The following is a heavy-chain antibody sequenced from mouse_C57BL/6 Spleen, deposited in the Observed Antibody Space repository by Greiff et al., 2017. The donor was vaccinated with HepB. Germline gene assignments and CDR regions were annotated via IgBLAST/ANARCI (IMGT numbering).Heavy chain of an antibody. CDR3: ARGWGAMDY. V-gene: IGHV7-1*01. J-gene: IGHJ4*01. Sequence: EVHLVESGGGLVQSGRSLRLSCATSGFTFSDFYMEWVRQAPGKGLEWIAASRNKANDYTTEYSASVKGRFIVSRDTSQSILYLQMNALRAEDTAIYYCARGWGAMDYWGQGTSVTVSS. CDR2: SRNKANDYTT. CDR1: GFTFSDFY. D-gene: IGHD1-1*02.